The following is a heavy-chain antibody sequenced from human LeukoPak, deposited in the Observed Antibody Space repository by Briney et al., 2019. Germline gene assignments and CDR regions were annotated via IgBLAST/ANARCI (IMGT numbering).Heavy chain of an antibody. CDR1: GYKFTTYG. V-gene: IGHV1-18*01. CDR3: VRLSGQWLVHSYFDH. D-gene: IGHD6-19*01. Sequence: VASVKVSCKASGYKFTTYGLAWVRQAPGHGPEYVGWIDTRNGLTEYSEKFRDRVTMTIGTSANTAFMDLRSLRSHDTAIYYCVRLSGQWLVHSYFDHWGQGTQVIVSS. J-gene: IGHJ4*02. CDR2: IDTRNGLT.